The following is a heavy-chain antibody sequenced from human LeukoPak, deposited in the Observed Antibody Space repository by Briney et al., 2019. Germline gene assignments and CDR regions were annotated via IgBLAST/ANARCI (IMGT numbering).Heavy chain of an antibody. J-gene: IGHJ4*02. CDR2: IIAYNGNT. CDR3: ARDKGFRGAAYYFDY. Sequence: GASVKVSCKASGYTFTSYGISWVRQAPGQGLEWMGWIIAYNGNTNYAQKLQGRVTMTTDTSTSTAYMELRSLRSDDTAVYYCARDKGFRGAAYYFDYWGQGTLVTVSS. CDR1: GYTFTSYG. D-gene: IGHD6-13*01. V-gene: IGHV1-18*01.